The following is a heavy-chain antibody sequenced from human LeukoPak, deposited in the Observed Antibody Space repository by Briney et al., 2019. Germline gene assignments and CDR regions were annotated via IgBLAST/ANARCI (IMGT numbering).Heavy chain of an antibody. Sequence: HPGGSLRLSCAASGFTFSSYAMHWVRQAPGKGLEYVSAISSNGGSTYYANSVKGRFTISRDNSKNTLYLQMGSLRAEDVAVYYCARVEVGSSSLDYWGQGTLVTVSS. CDR3: ARVEVGSSSLDY. CDR1: GFTFSSYA. J-gene: IGHJ4*02. V-gene: IGHV3-64*01. CDR2: ISSNGGST. D-gene: IGHD6-6*01.